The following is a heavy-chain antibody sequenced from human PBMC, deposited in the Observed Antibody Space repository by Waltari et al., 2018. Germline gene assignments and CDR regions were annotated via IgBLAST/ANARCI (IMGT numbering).Heavy chain of an antibody. J-gene: IGHJ4*02. CDR2: INPDGRTT. V-gene: IGHV3-74*01. D-gene: IGHD1-26*01. CDR3: ATAGNYRFDF. CDR1: GVTFLSPL. Sequence: EVQLVESGGGLVQPGGSLRLSCAVSGVTFLSPLIHWVRQTPGKGLMWVSRINPDGRTTNYADSVTGRFTISRDNAKNMVYLQMHSLGAEDTAVYYCATAGNYRFDFWGQGTLVTVSP.